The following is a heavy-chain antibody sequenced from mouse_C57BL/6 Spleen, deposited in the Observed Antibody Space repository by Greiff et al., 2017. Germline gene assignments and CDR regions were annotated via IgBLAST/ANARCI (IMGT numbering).Heavy chain of an antibody. CDR2: IYPGDGDT. D-gene: IGHD2-3*01. V-gene: IGHV1-82*01. CDR1: GYAFSSSW. Sequence: QVQLQQSGPELVKPGASVKISCKASGYAFSSSWMNWVKQRPGKGLEWIGRIYPGDGDTNYNGKFKGKATLTADKSSSTAYMQLSSLTSEDSAVYFCAISYDGTGDYWGQGTSVTVSS. J-gene: IGHJ4*01. CDR3: AISYDGTGDY.